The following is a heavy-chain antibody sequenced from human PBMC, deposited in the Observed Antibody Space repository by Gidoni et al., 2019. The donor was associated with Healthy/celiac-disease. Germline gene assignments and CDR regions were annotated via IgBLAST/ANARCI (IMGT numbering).Heavy chain of an antibody. D-gene: IGHD3-22*01. J-gene: IGHJ4*02. Sequence: EVQLVASGGGLVQPGRSLRLSCAASGFTFDDYAMHWVRQAPGKGLEWVSGISWNSGSIGYADSVKGRFTISRDNAKNSLYLQMNSLRAEDTALYYCAKGRYDSSGYLVDYWGQGTLVTVSS. CDR2: ISWNSGSI. V-gene: IGHV3-9*01. CDR3: AKGRYDSSGYLVDY. CDR1: GFTFDDYA.